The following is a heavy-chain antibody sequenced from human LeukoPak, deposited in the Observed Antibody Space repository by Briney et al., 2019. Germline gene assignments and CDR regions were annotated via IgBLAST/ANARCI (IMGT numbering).Heavy chain of an antibody. CDR2: ISGRSYDL. D-gene: IGHD3-10*01. CDR1: GFTFVTYT. J-gene: IGHJ4*02. V-gene: IGHV3-21*01. Sequence: GGSLRLSCAASGFTFVTYTMNWVRQAPGKGLEWVSSISGRSYDLYYADSVKGRFTISRDDAKNSLYLQMNSLGVEDTAVYYCARNSYYYGSGSVFDYWGQEILVTVSS. CDR3: ARNSYYYGSGSVFDY.